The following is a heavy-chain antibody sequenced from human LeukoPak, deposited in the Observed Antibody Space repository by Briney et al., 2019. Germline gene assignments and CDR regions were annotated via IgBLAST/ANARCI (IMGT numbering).Heavy chain of an antibody. V-gene: IGHV4-61*01. CDR2: IYNSGST. J-gene: IGHJ4*02. D-gene: IGHD6-19*01. CDR3: APLAVTGTGEDY. Sequence: SETLSLTCSVSGVSVSSGSYYRRWIRQPPGKGLEWIGYIYNSGSTNYNPSLKSRVTISVDTSKNQFSLKLNSVTAADTAVYYCAPLAVTGTGEDYWGQGTLVTVSS. CDR1: GVSVSSGSYY.